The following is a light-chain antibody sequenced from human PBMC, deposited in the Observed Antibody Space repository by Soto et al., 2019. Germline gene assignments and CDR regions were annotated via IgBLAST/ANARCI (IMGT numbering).Light chain of an antibody. CDR2: GDT. Sequence: SYELTQPPSVSVAPGQTARIICGGNDIGGYSVHWYQQRPGQAPVLVVYGDTDRPSGIPERFSGSNSGNTATLTISRVEAGDEADYYCLVWDISSAHYVFGPGTKVTAL. CDR3: LVWDISSAHYV. J-gene: IGLJ1*01. V-gene: IGLV3-21*02. CDR1: DIGGYS.